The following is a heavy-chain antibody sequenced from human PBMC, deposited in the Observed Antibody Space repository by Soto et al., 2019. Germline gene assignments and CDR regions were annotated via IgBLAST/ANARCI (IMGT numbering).Heavy chain of an antibody. D-gene: IGHD5-12*01. Sequence: QVQLVQSGAEVKKPGSSVKVSCKASGGTFSSYAISWVRQAPGQGLEWMGGLIPIFGTPNYAQKFQGRVTITADESSSTAYMELSSLRSEDTAVYYCAGSGSGYDYQVYSYGMDVWGQGTTVTVSS. CDR3: AGSGSGYDYQVYSYGMDV. V-gene: IGHV1-69*01. CDR1: GGTFSSYA. CDR2: LIPIFGTP. J-gene: IGHJ6*02.